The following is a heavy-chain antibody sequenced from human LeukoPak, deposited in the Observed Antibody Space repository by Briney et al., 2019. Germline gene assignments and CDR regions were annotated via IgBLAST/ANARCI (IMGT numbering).Heavy chain of an antibody. CDR1: GFTFSSYE. D-gene: IGHD3-10*02. V-gene: IGHV3-48*03. J-gene: IGHJ6*04. Sequence: PGGSLRLSCAASGFTFSSYEMNWVRQAPGKGLEWVSYISSSGSTIYYADSVKGRFTISRDNAKNSLYLRMNSLGAEDTAVYYCAELGIAMIGGVWGKGTTVTISS. CDR2: ISSSGSTI. CDR3: AELGIAMIGGV.